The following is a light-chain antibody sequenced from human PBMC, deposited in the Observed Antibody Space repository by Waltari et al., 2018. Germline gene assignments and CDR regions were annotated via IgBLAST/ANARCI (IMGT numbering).Light chain of an antibody. CDR2: GAS. V-gene: IGKV3-20*01. CDR1: QSVSSSY. J-gene: IGKJ4*01. Sequence: EIVLTQSPGTLSLSPGERATLSCRASQSVSSSYLAWYQQKPGQAPRLLIYGASSRATGSPDRFSGSESGTDFTVTISRLEPEDFAVYYCQQYGSSPLTFGGGTKVEIK. CDR3: QQYGSSPLT.